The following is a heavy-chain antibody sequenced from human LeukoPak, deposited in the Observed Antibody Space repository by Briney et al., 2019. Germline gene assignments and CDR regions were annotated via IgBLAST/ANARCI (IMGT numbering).Heavy chain of an antibody. CDR3: ARDRLFGNLPDY. J-gene: IGHJ4*02. Sequence: GGSQRLSCAASGFTFSSYEMNWVRQAPGKGLEWISYISSSGSSISYADSVKGRFTISRDNAKNSLNLQMNSLRAEDTAVYYCARDRLFGNLPDYWGQGTLVTVSS. CDR1: GFTFSSYE. V-gene: IGHV3-48*03. D-gene: IGHD1-7*01. CDR2: ISSSGSSI.